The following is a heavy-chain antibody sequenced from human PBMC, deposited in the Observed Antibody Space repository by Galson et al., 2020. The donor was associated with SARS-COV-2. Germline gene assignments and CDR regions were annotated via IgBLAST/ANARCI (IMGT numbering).Heavy chain of an antibody. CDR1: GFSFDDYA. J-gene: IGHJ4*02. D-gene: IGHD5-12*01. CDR2: ISWNSYNF. Sequence: GGSLRLSCTASGFSFDDYAMHWVRQAPGKGLEWVSSISWNSYNFGYADSVKGRFTISRDNAKNSLYLQMDSLRTEDTTLYFCAKDIVTSGYGRLDNWGQGTLVTVSS. V-gene: IGHV3-9*01. CDR3: AKDIVTSGYGRLDN.